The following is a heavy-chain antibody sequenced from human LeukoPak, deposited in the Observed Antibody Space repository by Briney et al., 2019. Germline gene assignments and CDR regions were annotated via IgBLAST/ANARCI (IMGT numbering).Heavy chain of an antibody. D-gene: IGHD5-24*01. V-gene: IGHV3-23*01. CDR1: GFTFSSYA. CDR2: ISGSGGST. J-gene: IGHJ4*02. CDR3: AKFKGRDGYSLFDF. Sequence: GGSLRLSCAASGFTFSSYAMSWVRQAPGKGLEWVSAISGSGGSTYYPDSVKGRFTVSRDNSKNTLYLQMNSLRAEDTAVYYCAKFKGRDGYSLFDFWGQGTLVTVSS.